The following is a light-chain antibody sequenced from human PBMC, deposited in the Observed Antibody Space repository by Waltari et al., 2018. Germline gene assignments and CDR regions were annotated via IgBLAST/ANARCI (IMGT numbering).Light chain of an antibody. Sequence: EIVLTQSPGTLSLSPGERATLSCRATQSVSHSNLAWYQQKGCQAPRLLIYGASSRATGIPDRFSGSGSGTDFTLSISRLEPEDYGVYYCQQYAGSPITFGGGTKVEI. CDR1: QSVSHSN. CDR3: QQYAGSPIT. CDR2: GAS. J-gene: IGKJ4*01. V-gene: IGKV3-20*01.